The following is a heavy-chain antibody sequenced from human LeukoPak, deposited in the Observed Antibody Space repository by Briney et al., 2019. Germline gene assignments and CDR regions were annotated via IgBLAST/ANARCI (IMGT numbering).Heavy chain of an antibody. D-gene: IGHD3-16*02. CDR1: GYTFTAYY. J-gene: IGHJ4*02. CDR3: ARGTPGSYLGY. V-gene: IGHV1-2*04. Sequence: ASVRVSCKASGYTFTAYYLHWVRQAPGQGLEWMGWINLNSGGTNYAQKFKGWVTLTGDTSINTTYMELSRLASDVTAVYFCARGTPGSYLGYWGQGTLVTVSS. CDR2: INLNSGGT.